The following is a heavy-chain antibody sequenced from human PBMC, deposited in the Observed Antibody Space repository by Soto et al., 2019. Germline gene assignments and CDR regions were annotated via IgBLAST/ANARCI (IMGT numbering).Heavy chain of an antibody. CDR1: GYTFTNYG. D-gene: IGHD6-25*01. J-gene: IGHJ4*02. CDR2: INTYNGNT. V-gene: IGHV1-18*01. CDR3: ARGADPTYFDY. Sequence: QVQLVQSGAEVKKPGASVRVSCKASGYTFTNYGVSWVRQAPGQGLERMWWINTYNGNTNYEQKFQGRVTVTTDTPTTTAYLELRSLRSDDTAVYYCARGADPTYFDYWGQGTLVTVSS.